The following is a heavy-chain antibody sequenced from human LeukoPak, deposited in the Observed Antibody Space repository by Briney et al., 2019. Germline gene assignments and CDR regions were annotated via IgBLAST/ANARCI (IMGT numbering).Heavy chain of an antibody. J-gene: IGHJ4*02. D-gene: IGHD3-3*01. CDR3: ARETTYYDFWSGRTAIDY. CDR2: ISSSGSTI. Sequence: GGSLRLSCAASGFTFSDYYMSWIRQAPGKGLEWVSYISSSGSTIYYADSVKGRFTISRDNAKNPLYLQMNSLRAEDTAVYYCARETTYYDFWSGRTAIDYWGQGTLVTVSS. CDR1: GFTFSDYY. V-gene: IGHV3-11*04.